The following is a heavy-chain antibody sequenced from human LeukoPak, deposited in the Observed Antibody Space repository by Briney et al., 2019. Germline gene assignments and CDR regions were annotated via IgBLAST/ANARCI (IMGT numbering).Heavy chain of an antibody. D-gene: IGHD6-13*01. CDR1: GYTLTELS. CDR3: ATWRIAVAGEYYFDY. Sequence: GASVKVSCKVSGYTLTELSMHWVRQAPGKGLEWMGGFDPEDGETIYAQKFEGRVTMTEDTSTDTAYMELSSLRSEDTAVYYCATWRIAVAGEYYFDYWGQGTLVTVSS. J-gene: IGHJ4*02. V-gene: IGHV1-24*01. CDR2: FDPEDGET.